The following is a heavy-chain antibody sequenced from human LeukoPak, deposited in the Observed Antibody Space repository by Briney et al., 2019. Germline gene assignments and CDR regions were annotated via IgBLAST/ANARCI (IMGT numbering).Heavy chain of an antibody. Sequence: SETLSLTCAVYGGSFSGYYWSWIRQPPGKGLEWIGEINHSGSTNYDPSLKSRVTISVDTSKNQFSLKLSSVTAADTAVYYCARGLRFDPWGQGTLVTVSS. J-gene: IGHJ5*02. V-gene: IGHV4-34*01. CDR3: ARGLRFDP. CDR2: INHSGST. CDR1: GGSFSGYY.